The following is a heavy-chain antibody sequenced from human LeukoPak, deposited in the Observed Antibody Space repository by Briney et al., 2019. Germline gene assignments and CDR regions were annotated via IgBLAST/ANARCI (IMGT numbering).Heavy chain of an antibody. CDR3: ASGVGATSFYYYGMDV. CDR2: IYYSGST. CDR1: GGSFSGYY. D-gene: IGHD1-26*01. J-gene: IGHJ6*02. Sequence: SETLSLTCAVYGGSFSGYYWSWIRQPPGKGLEWIGYIYYSGSTNYNPSLKSRVTISVDTSKNQFSLKLSSVTAADTAVYYCASGVGATSFYYYGMDVWGQGTTVTVSS. V-gene: IGHV4-59*01.